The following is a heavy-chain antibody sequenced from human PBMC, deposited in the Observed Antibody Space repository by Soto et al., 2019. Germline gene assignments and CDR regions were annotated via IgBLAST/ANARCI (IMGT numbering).Heavy chain of an antibody. CDR3: ARDRGVRGAPEKGMDV. J-gene: IGHJ6*02. V-gene: IGHV3-53*01. CDR2: IYSGGST. Sequence: GGSLRLSCAASGFTVNSNYMSWVRQAPGKGLEWVSVIYSGGSTYYADSVKGRFTISRDNSKNTLYLQMNSLRAEDTAVYYCARDRGVRGAPEKGMDVWGQGTTVTVSS. D-gene: IGHD3-10*01. CDR1: GFTVNSNY.